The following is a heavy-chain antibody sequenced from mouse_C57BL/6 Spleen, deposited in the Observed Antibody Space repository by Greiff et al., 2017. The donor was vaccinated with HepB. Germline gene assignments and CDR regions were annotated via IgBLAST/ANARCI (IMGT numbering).Heavy chain of an antibody. CDR2: IDPETGCT. J-gene: IGHJ2*01. V-gene: IGHV1-15*01. CDR1: GYTFTDYD. Sequence: QVQLQQSGAELVRPGASVTLSCKASGYTFTDYDMHWVKQTPVHGLEWIGAIDPETGCTAYNQKFKGKAIMTADKTSSTAYMELRSLTSEDSAVYYCTRGGITTVVATNYFDYWGQGTTLTVSS. CDR3: TRGGITTVVATNYFDY. D-gene: IGHD1-1*01.